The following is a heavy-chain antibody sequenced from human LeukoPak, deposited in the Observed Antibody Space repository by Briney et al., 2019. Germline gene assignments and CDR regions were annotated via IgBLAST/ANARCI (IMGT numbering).Heavy chain of an antibody. D-gene: IGHD4-17*01. V-gene: IGHV4-61*02. CDR1: GGSISSGSFY. J-gene: IGHJ5*02. CDR3: ARVGDGDVA. Sequence: SETLSLTCTVSGGSISSGSFYWSWIRQPAGKGLEWIGRIYTSGSTNYNPSPKSRVTISVDTSKNQFSLKLSSVTAADTAVYYCARVGDGDVAWGQGTLVTVSS. CDR2: IYTSGST.